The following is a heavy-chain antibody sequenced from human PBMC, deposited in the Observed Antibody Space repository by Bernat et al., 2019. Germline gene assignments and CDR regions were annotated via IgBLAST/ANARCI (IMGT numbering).Heavy chain of an antibody. CDR1: GFSFGVYN. J-gene: IGHJ4*02. V-gene: IGHV3-48*02. Sequence: EVQLVVSGGGLVQPGGSLRLSCAASGFSFGVYNMNWVRQAPGKGLEWVSYISSSGSTIYYADSVKGRFTISRDNAKNSLYLQMNSLRDEDTAVYFCAGAFDHWGQGTLVTVSS. CDR2: ISSSGSTI. CDR3: AGAFDH.